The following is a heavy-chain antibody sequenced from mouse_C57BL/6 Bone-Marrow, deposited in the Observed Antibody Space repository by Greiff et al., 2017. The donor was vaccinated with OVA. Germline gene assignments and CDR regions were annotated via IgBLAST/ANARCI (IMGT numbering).Heavy chain of an antibody. J-gene: IGHJ2*01. CDR3: ARLGYDYFDY. V-gene: IGHV5-17*01. D-gene: IGHD2-2*01. Sequence: DGSLKLSCAASGFTFSDYGMHWVRQAPEKGLEWVAYISSGSSTIYYADTVKGRFTISRDNAKNTLFLQMTSLRSEDTAMYYCARLGYDYFDYWGQGTTLTVSS. CDR2: ISSGSSTI. CDR1: GFTFSDYG.